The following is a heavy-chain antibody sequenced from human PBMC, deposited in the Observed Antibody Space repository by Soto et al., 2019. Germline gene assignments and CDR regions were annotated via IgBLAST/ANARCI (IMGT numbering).Heavy chain of an antibody. Sequence: QVQLVESGGGVVQPGRSLRLSCAASGFTFSSYAMHWVRQAPGKGLEWVAVISYDGSNKYYADSVKGRFTISRDNSKNTLDLQMNSLRAEDTAVYYCARDLVDTAFPNAFDIWGQGTMVTVSS. CDR3: ARDLVDTAFPNAFDI. CDR2: ISYDGSNK. V-gene: IGHV3-30-3*01. CDR1: GFTFSSYA. D-gene: IGHD5-18*01. J-gene: IGHJ3*02.